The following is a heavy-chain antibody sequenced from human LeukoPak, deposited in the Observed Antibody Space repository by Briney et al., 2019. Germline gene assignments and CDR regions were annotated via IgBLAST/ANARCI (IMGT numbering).Heavy chain of an antibody. V-gene: IGHV1-18*01. CDR1: GYTFTSYG. CDR2: ISAYNGNT. D-gene: IGHD3-9*01. CDR3: ARTLTGYYMDYYYGMDV. J-gene: IGHJ6*02. Sequence: ASVKVSCKAFGYTFTSYGISWVRQAPGQGLEWMGWISAYNGNTNYAQKLQGRVTMTTDTSTSTAYMELRSLRSDDTAVYYCARTLTGYYMDYYYGMDVWGQGTTVTVSS.